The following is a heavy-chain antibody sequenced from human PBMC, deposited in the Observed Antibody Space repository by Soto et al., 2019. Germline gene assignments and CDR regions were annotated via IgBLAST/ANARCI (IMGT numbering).Heavy chain of an antibody. CDR1: GFTFSSYG. J-gene: IGHJ6*02. V-gene: IGHV3-30*18. Sequence: GGSLRLSCAASGFTFSSYGMHWVRQAPGKGLEWVAVISYDGSNKYYADSVKGRFTISRDNSKNTLYLQMNSLRAEDTAVYYCAKVTGYCSSTSCSRDYYYYYGMDVWGQGTKVIVSS. CDR3: AKVTGYCSSTSCSRDYYYYYGMDV. D-gene: IGHD2-2*01. CDR2: ISYDGSNK.